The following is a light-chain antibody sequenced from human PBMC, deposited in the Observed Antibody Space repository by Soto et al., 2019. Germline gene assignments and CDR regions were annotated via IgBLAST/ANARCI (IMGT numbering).Light chain of an antibody. V-gene: IGKV1-39*01. J-gene: IGKJ4*01. CDR3: KQSYSXPLT. Sequence: DIQMTQSPSSLSASVGDRGTITCRASQTISGYLNWYQQKPGKAPELLIYAASYLGNGVPSRFSGSGYGTYLTLTISSLQPEDLATYYSKQSYSXPLTSGVWTNV. CDR1: QTISGY. CDR2: AAS.